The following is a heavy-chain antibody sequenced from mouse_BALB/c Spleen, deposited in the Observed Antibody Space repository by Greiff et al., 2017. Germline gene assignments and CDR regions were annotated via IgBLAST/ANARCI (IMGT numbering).Heavy chain of an antibody. Sequence: EVQVVESGGGLVKPGGSLKLSCAASGFTFSDYYMYWVRQTPEKRLEWVATISDGGSYTYYPDSVKGRFTISRDNAKNNLYLQMSSLKSEDTAMYYCARGGGNDAMDYWGQGTSVTVSS. J-gene: IGHJ4*01. D-gene: IGHD1-1*01. V-gene: IGHV5-4*02. CDR2: ISDGGSYT. CDR1: GFTFSDYY. CDR3: ARGGGNDAMDY.